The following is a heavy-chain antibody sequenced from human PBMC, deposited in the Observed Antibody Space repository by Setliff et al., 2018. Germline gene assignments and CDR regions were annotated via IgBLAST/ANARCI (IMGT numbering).Heavy chain of an antibody. CDR3: ARDQDYYGMDV. CDR2: IKQDGSEK. CDR1: GFTFSSYG. J-gene: IGHJ6*02. V-gene: IGHV3-7*03. Sequence: GGSLRLSCAASGFTFSSYGMHWVRQAPGKGLEWVANIKQDGSEKYYVDSVKGRFSISRDNAKNSLYLQMNSLRAEDTAVYYCARDQDYYGMDVWGQGTTVTVSS.